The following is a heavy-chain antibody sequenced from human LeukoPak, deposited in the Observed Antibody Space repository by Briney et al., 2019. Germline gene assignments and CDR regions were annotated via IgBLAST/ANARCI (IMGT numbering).Heavy chain of an antibody. J-gene: IGHJ4*02. V-gene: IGHV3-30*18. CDR2: ISYDGSNK. CDR3: AKGGRSSSWWDYFDY. CDR1: GFTFSSYG. D-gene: IGHD6-13*01. Sequence: PGRSLRLSCAASGFTFSSYGMHWVRQAPGKGLEWVAVISYDGSNKYYADSVKGRFTISRDNSKNTLYLQMNSLRAEDTAVYYCAKGGRSSSWWDYFDYWGQGTLVTVSS.